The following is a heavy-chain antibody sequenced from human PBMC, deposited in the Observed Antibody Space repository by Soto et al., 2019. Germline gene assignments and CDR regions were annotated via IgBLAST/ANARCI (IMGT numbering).Heavy chain of an antibody. D-gene: IGHD3-22*01. V-gene: IGHV3-23*01. Sequence: LRLSCAASGFTFSSYAMSWVRQAPGKGLEWVSGISGSGGSTYYADSVKGRFTISRDNSKNTLYLQMNSLRAEDTAVYYCAKDRGDSSGYYYFDYWGQGTLVTV. J-gene: IGHJ4*02. CDR3: AKDRGDSSGYYYFDY. CDR2: ISGSGGST. CDR1: GFTFSSYA.